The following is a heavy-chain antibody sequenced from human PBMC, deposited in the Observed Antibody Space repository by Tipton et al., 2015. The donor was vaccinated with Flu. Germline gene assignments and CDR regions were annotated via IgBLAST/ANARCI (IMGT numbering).Heavy chain of an antibody. D-gene: IGHD1-26*01. V-gene: IGHV3-15*01. Sequence: GSLRLSCEASGLTFSKAWTSWVRQAPGKGLEWVGRIKSKTDSGTRDFAAPVKGRFSISRDDSNNMLYLQMNSLKTEDTAVYYCTAGVGATDHDYWGQGTLVTVSS. CDR2: IKSKTDSGTR. CDR3: TAGVGATDHDY. J-gene: IGHJ4*02. CDR1: GLTFSKAW.